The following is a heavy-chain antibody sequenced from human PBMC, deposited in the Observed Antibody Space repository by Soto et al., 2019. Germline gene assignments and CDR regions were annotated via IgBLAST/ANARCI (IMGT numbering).Heavy chain of an antibody. Sequence: QVQLVESGGGVVQPGRSLRLSCAASGFTFSSYGMHWVRQAPGKGLEWVAVIWYDGSNKYYADSVKGRFTISRDNSKNTLYLKMNSLRAEDTAVYYCARDGDDYGDYTDYYGMDVWGQGTTVTVSS. CDR1: GFTFSSYG. V-gene: IGHV3-33*01. J-gene: IGHJ6*02. D-gene: IGHD4-17*01. CDR2: IWYDGSNK. CDR3: ARDGDDYGDYTDYYGMDV.